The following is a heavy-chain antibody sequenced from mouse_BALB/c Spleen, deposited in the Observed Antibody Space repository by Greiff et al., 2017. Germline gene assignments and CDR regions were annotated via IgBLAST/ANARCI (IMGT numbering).Heavy chain of an antibody. V-gene: IGHV1-42*01. CDR3: ARGGDGYYGWFAY. CDR1: GYSFTDYY. Sequence: VQLQQSGPELVKTGASVKISCKASGYSFTDYYMHWVKQSPEKSFEWIGEINPSTGGTSYNQKFKGKATLTVDKSSSTAYMQLKSLTSEDSAVYYCARGGDGYYGWFAYWGQGTLVTVSA. D-gene: IGHD2-3*01. CDR2: INPSTGGT. J-gene: IGHJ3*01.